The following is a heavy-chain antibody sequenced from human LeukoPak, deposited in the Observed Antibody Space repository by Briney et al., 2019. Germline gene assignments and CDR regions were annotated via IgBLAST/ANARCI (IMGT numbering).Heavy chain of an antibody. Sequence: SVKVSCKASGGTFSSYAISWVRQAPGQGLEWMGRIIPILGIANYAQKFQGRVTITADKSTSTAYMELSSLRSEDTAVYYCARDSPYYYDSSGYYGGSDYWGQGTLVTISS. D-gene: IGHD3-22*01. J-gene: IGHJ4*02. CDR2: IIPILGIA. CDR3: ARDSPYYYDSSGYYGGSDY. CDR1: GGTFSSYA. V-gene: IGHV1-69*04.